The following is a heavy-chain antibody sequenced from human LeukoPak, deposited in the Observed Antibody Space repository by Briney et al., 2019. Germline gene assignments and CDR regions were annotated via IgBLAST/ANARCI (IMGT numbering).Heavy chain of an antibody. CDR3: ARRSCSSTGCSPFDS. V-gene: IGHV3-64*02. CDR1: GFTFSNYA. CDR2: ISSDGGST. Sequence: GGSLRLSCAASGFTFSNYAMHWVRQAPGKGLQYVSAISSDGGSTYYADSVKGRFTISRDNSKNTLYLQMGSLRVEDMAVYYCARRSCSSTGCSPFDSWGQGTLVTVSS. D-gene: IGHD2-2*01. J-gene: IGHJ4*02.